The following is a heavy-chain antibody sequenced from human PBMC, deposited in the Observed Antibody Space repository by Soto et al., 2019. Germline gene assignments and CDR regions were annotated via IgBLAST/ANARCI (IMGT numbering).Heavy chain of an antibody. D-gene: IGHD6-19*01. CDR3: ARDLVAVAGPRGNWFDP. J-gene: IGHJ5*02. CDR1: GYTFTGYY. CDR2: INPNSGGT. V-gene: IGHV1-2*04. Sequence: GASVKVSCKASGYTFTGYYMHWVRQAPGQGLEWMGWINPNSGGTNYAQKFQGWVTMTRDTSISTAYMELSRLRSDDTAVYYCARDLVAVAGPRGNWFDPWGQGTLVTVSS.